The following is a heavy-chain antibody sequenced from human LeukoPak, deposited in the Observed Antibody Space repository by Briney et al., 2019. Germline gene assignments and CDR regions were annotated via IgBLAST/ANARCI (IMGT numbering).Heavy chain of an antibody. CDR3: VKEYHSRGFGAYFDY. D-gene: IGHD3-3*01. V-gene: IGHV3-30*18. CDR1: KFTFSHYG. Sequence: GSLRLSCTASKFTFSHYGMQWVRQAPGKGVEWVAVISSDGSIKVYADSVKGRFTLSRDNSINTVDLQMNSLRAEDTAVYYCVKEYHSRGFGAYFDYWGQGTLVTVSS. CDR2: ISSDGSIK. J-gene: IGHJ4*02.